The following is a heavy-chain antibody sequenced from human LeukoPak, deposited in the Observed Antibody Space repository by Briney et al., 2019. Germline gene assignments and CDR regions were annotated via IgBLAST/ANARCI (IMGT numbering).Heavy chain of an antibody. Sequence: SETLSLTCAVYGGSFSGYYWSWIRQPPGKGLEWIGEINHSGSTNYNPSLKSRVTISVDTSKNQFSLKLSSVTAADTAVYYCARGSSFRYYDGSGYSQYFQHWGQGTLVTVSS. D-gene: IGHD3-22*01. CDR2: INHSGST. CDR1: GGSFSGYY. J-gene: IGHJ1*01. V-gene: IGHV4-34*01. CDR3: ARGSSFRYYDGSGYSQYFQH.